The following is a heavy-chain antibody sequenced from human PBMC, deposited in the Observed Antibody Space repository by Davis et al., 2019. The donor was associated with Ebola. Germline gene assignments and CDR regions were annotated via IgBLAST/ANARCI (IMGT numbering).Heavy chain of an antibody. CDR3: AKGSARSGGWGFDY. CDR1: GFTFSSYG. D-gene: IGHD6-19*01. J-gene: IGHJ4*02. V-gene: IGHV3-30*18. CDR2: ISYDGSNK. Sequence: GESLKISCAASGFTFSSYGMHWVRQAPGKGLEWVAVISYDGSNKYYADSVKGRFTISRDNSKNTLYLQMNSLRAEDTAVYYCAKGSARSGGWGFDYWGQGTLVTVSS.